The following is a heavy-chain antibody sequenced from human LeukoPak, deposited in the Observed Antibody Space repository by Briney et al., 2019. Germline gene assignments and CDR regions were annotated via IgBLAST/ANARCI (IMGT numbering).Heavy chain of an antibody. CDR1: GGSFSGYY. V-gene: IGHV4-34*01. CDR3: ARVFEYYDFWSGFGNWFDP. Sequence: SETLSLTCAVYGGSFSGYYWSWIRQPPGKGLEWIGEINHSGSTNYNPSLKSRVTISVDTSKNQFSLKLSSVTAADTAVYYCARVFEYYDFWSGFGNWFDPWGQGTLVTVSS. D-gene: IGHD3-3*01. CDR2: INHSGST. J-gene: IGHJ5*02.